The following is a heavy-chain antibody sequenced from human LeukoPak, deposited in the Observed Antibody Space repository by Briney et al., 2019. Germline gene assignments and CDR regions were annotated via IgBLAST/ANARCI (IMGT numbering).Heavy chain of an antibody. D-gene: IGHD2-2*01. V-gene: IGHV3-21*01. Sequence: SCKVSGYTLTELSMHWVRQAPGKGLEWVSSISSSSSYIYYADSVKGRFTISRDNAKNSLYLQMNSLRAEDTAVYYCARDCSSTSCYPFWGQGTLVTVSS. CDR3: ARDCSSTSCYPF. CDR1: GYTLTELS. CDR2: ISSSSSYI. J-gene: IGHJ4*02.